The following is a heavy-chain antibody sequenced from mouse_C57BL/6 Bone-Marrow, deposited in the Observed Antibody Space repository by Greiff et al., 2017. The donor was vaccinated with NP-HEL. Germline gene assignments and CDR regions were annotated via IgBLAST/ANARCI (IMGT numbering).Heavy chain of an antibody. D-gene: IGHD1-1*01. CDR2: IYPGSGST. V-gene: IGHV1-55*01. Sequence: QVQLQQPGAELVKPGASVKMSCKASGYTFTSYWITWVKQRPGQGLEWIGDIYPGSGSTNYNEKFKSKATLTVDTSSSTAYMQLSSLTSEDSAVYYCARFPYYYGSSSWFAYWGQGTLVTVSA. CDR1: GYTFTSYW. J-gene: IGHJ3*01. CDR3: ARFPYYYGSSSWFAY.